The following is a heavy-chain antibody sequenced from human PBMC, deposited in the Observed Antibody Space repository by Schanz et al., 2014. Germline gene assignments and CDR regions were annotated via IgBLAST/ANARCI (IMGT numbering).Heavy chain of an antibody. V-gene: IGHV1-69*02. CDR1: GYTFSSYG. D-gene: IGHD4-17*01. Sequence: QVQLVQSGAEVKKPGSSVKVSCKASGYTFSSYGITWVRQAPGQGLEWMGRVIPILGVTHYAQKFQGRVTITADKSTTTAYMELNSLNSDDTAVYYCATHDYAESVSWGQGTLVTVSS. CDR3: ATHDYAESVS. J-gene: IGHJ5*02. CDR2: VIPILGVT.